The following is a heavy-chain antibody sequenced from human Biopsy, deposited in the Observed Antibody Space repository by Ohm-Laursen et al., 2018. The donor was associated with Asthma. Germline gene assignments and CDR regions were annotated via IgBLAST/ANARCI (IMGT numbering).Heavy chain of an antibody. CDR3: AKRRGYSGHDNDY. J-gene: IGHJ4*02. CDR1: GFMFRSFG. D-gene: IGHD5-12*01. CDR2: ISYDGTHK. V-gene: IGHV3-30*18. Sequence: RSLRLSCTASGFMFRSFGMHWVRQAPGKGLEWVAVISYDGTHKFYEDSVKGRFTISRDNSKNTLYLQMNSLRTEDTAVYYCAKRRGYSGHDNDYWGQGTLVIVSS.